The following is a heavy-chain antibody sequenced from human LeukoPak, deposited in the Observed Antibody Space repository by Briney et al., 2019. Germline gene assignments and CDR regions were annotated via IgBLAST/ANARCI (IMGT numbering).Heavy chain of an antibody. V-gene: IGHV3-15*01. Sequence: GGSLRLSCAASGFTFSNAWMSWVRQAPGKGLEWVGRIKSKTDGGTTDYAAPVKGRFTISRDDSKNTLYLQMNSLKTEDTAVYYCTTDDIAVAGYYFDYWGQGTLVTVSS. CDR3: TTDDIAVAGYYFDY. CDR2: IKSKTDGGTT. J-gene: IGHJ4*02. CDR1: GFTFSNAW. D-gene: IGHD6-19*01.